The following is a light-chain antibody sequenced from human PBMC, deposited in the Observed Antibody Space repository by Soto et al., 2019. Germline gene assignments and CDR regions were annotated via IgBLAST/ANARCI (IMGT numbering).Light chain of an antibody. V-gene: IGLV2-14*01. CDR2: EIS. J-gene: IGLJ3*02. CDR1: SSDVGGYNF. Sequence: QPVLTQPASVSGSPGQSITISCTGSSSDVGGYNFVSWYQQHPGKVPKLMIYEISNRPSGVSNRFSGSKSGNTASLTISGLQADDEADYYCSSYTTTSSWVFGGGTKLTVL. CDR3: SSYTTTSSWV.